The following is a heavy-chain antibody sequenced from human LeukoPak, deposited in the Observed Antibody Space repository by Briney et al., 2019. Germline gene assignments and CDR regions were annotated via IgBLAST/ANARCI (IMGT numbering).Heavy chain of an antibody. V-gene: IGHV3-23*01. J-gene: IGHJ4*02. CDR1: GFTFRSHA. D-gene: IGHD2-21*01. CDR3: AKDFRIGYSAHFDY. Sequence: GGSLRLSCVGSGFTFRSHAMSWVRQAPEKGLEFVSGIYENGGTTYYADSVKGRFSISRDNSKNTLYLQMDSLRGEDTAVYYCAKDFRIGYSAHFDYWGQGALVTVSP. CDR2: IYENGGTT.